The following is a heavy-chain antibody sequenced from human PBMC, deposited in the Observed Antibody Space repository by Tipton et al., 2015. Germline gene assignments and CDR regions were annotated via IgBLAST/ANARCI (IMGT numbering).Heavy chain of an antibody. D-gene: IGHD3-22*01. V-gene: IGHV1-18*01. CDR1: GYNFITYG. J-gene: IGHJ3*02. CDR3: ARDFKITMRLRDAFDI. Sequence: QLVQSGAEVKKPGASVKVPCKASGYNFITYGISWVRQAPGQGLEWVGWVSTFTGRTKYAPKFQGRVTMTTDISTTTAYMEVRSLTSDDTAVYYCARDFKITMRLRDAFDIWGQGTMVTVSS. CDR2: VSTFTGRT.